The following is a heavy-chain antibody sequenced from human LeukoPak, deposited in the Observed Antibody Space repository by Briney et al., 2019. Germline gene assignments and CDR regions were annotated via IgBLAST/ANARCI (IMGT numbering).Heavy chain of an antibody. CDR2: ISGSGGGT. Sequence: PGGSLRLSCAVSGITLSNYGMSWVRQAPGKGLEWVAGISGSGGGTHYADSVKGRSTISRDNPKNTLHLQMNSLRAEDTAVYFCAKRGVVIRVILVGFHKEAYYFDSWGQGALVTVSS. CDR3: AKRGVVIRVILVGFHKEAYYFDS. D-gene: IGHD3-10*01. V-gene: IGHV3-23*01. CDR1: GITLSNYG. J-gene: IGHJ4*02.